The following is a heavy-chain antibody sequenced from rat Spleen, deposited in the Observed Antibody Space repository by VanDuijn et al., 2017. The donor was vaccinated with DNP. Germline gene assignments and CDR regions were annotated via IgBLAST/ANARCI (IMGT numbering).Heavy chain of an antibody. CDR2: ISTGGGNT. CDR3: TRHQYYDGTYYNWFAY. Sequence: EVQLVESGGGLVQPGRSLKLSCTVSGITFSDHNMAWVRQAPTKGLEWIASISTGGGNTYYRNSVKGRFTISRDNAKSTLYLQMDSLRSEDTASYYCTRHQYYDGTYYNWFAYWGQGVTVTVSS. V-gene: IGHV5-25*01. D-gene: IGHD1-12*02. J-gene: IGHJ2*01. CDR1: GITFSDHN.